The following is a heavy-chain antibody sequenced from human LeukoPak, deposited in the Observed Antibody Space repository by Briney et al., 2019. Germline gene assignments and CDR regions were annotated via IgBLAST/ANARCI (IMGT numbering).Heavy chain of an antibody. V-gene: IGHV1-18*01. D-gene: IGHD6-19*01. J-gene: IGHJ5*02. CDR1: GYTFTSYG. Sequence: ASVKVSCKASGYTFTSYGISWVRQAPGQGLEWMGWISAYNGNTNYAQKLQGRVTMATDTSTSTAYMELRSLRSDDTAVYYCAREMPRARSGWYSNWFDPWGQGTLVTVSS. CDR3: AREMPRARSGWYSNWFDP. CDR2: ISAYNGNT.